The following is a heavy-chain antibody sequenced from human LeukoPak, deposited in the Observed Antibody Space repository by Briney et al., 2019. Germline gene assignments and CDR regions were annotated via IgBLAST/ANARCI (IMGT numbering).Heavy chain of an antibody. CDR1: GYRFTSYW. CDR3: ARSKDIVVVPAAYEFDY. D-gene: IGHD2-2*01. Sequence: GGSLKISLKGSGYRFTSYWIGWVRPMPGKGLEWMGIIYPGDSDTSYSPSFQGQVPISADKSISTAYLQWSSLKASDTAMYYCARSKDIVVVPAAYEFDYWGQGTLVTVSS. J-gene: IGHJ4*02. CDR2: IYPGDSDT. V-gene: IGHV5-51*01.